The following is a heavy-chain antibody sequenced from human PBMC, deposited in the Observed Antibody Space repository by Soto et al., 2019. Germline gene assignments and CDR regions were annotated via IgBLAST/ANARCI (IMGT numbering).Heavy chain of an antibody. D-gene: IGHD3-10*01. CDR3: AKDRAYYYGSGSYYMSY. Sequence: GGSLRLSCAASGFTFDDYAMHWVRQAPGKGLEWVAVISYDGSNKYYADSVKGRFTISRDNSKNTLYLQMNSLRAEDTAVYYCAKDRAYYYGSGSYYMSYWGQGTLVTVSS. CDR1: GFTFDDYA. CDR2: ISYDGSNK. J-gene: IGHJ4*02. V-gene: IGHV3-30*18.